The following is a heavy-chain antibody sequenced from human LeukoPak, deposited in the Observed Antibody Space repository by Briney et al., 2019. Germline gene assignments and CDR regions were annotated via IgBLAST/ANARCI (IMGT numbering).Heavy chain of an antibody. Sequence: ASVKVSCKPASDNLGTYGGSWLRQAPGQGLEWVGWVSVHSGCTKYSQKDQGRVTMTTDRSTSTVYMELKSLRSDDTAVYYCARDANGDSRRGDWLDPWGQGTRVTVSS. CDR1: SDNLGTYG. CDR3: ARDANGDSRRGDWLDP. V-gene: IGHV1-18*01. J-gene: IGHJ5*02. D-gene: IGHD3-10*01. CDR2: VSVHSGCT.